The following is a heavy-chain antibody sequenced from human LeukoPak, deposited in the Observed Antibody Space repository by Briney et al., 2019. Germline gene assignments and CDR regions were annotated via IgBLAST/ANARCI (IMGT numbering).Heavy chain of an antibody. CDR3: ARSAPSGSYLDLDY. D-gene: IGHD1-26*01. Sequence: SETLSLTCTVSGGSISSYYWSWIRQPPGKGLEWIGYIYTSGSTNYSPSLKSRVTISVDTSKNQFSLKLSSVTAADTAVYYCARSAPSGSYLDLDYWGQGTLVTVSS. CDR1: GGSISSYY. J-gene: IGHJ4*02. CDR2: IYTSGST. V-gene: IGHV4-4*09.